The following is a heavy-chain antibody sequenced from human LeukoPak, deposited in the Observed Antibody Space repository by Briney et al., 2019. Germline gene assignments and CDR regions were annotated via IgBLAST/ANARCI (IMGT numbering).Heavy chain of an antibody. CDR2: ISGSGGST. J-gene: IGHJ4*02. CDR1: GFTFSSYA. V-gene: IGHV3-23*01. D-gene: IGHD6-6*01. Sequence: GGPLRLSCAASGFTFSSYAMSWVRQAPGKGLEWVSAISGSGGSTYYADSVKGRFTISRDNSKNTLYLQMNSLRAEDTAVYYCAKYGVAARCVDYWGQGTLVTVSS. CDR3: AKYGVAARCVDY.